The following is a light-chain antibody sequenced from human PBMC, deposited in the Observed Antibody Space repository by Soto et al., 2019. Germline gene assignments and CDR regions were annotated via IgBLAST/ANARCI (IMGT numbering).Light chain of an antibody. Sequence: DIQLTQSPASLSASVGDRVIITCRASQSISTFLNWYQVKPGRAPKLLVFDASSRQGWVPSRIRGSGSATQFTLPITDLQPEDFAPYCCQQKYVTPCTFGQGATLHI. CDR1: QSISTF. J-gene: IGKJ1*01. V-gene: IGKV1-39*01. CDR3: QQKYVTPCT. CDR2: DAS.